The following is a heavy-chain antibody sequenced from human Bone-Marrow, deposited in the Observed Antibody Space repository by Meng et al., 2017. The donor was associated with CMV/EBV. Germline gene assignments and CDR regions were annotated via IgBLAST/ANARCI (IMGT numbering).Heavy chain of an antibody. Sequence: SVKVSCKASGGTFSKYAFSWVRQAPGQGLEWMGGIIPMIEKAHYAQKFQGTVTITADKSTSTAYMEVSSLKSDDTAVYYCASAMIRTVTTYYHYLYGLDGWGQGTTVTVSS. D-gene: IGHD3-10*01. CDR3: ASAMIRTVTTYYHYLYGLDG. CDR1: GGTFSKYA. J-gene: IGHJ6*02. CDR2: IIPMIEKA. V-gene: IGHV1-69*10.